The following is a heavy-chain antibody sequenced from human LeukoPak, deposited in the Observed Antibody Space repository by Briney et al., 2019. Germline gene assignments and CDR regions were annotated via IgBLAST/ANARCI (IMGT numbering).Heavy chain of an antibody. CDR2: ISYDGSNK. J-gene: IGHJ3*02. V-gene: IGHV3-30*03. Sequence: GRSLRLSCAASGFTFSSYGMHWVRQAPGKGLERVAVISYDGSNKYYADSVKGRFTISRDNSKNTLYLQMNSLRAEDTAVYYCARDHTIVVVTADSQGDAFDIWGQGTMVTVSS. CDR1: GFTFSSYG. CDR3: ARDHTIVVVTADSQGDAFDI. D-gene: IGHD2-21*02.